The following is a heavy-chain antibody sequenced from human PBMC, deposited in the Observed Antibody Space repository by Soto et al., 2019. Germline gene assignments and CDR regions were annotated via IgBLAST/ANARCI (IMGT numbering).Heavy chain of an antibody. CDR1: GFSLITSEVG. Sequence: QITLKESGPTLVKPTQTLTLTCTFSGFSLITSEVGVGWIRQPPGKALEWLALIYWDDDKRYSPSLKSRLSLTKYASKNQLFLSKTHMHPVDTATYYCEHSNLHSWAQGTLVTVSS. J-gene: IGHJ4*02. CDR3: EHSNLHS. V-gene: IGHV2-5*02. CDR2: IYWDDDK.